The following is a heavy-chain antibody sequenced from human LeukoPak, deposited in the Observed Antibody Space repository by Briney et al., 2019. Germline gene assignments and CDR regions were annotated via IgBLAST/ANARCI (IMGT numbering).Heavy chain of an antibody. D-gene: IGHD3-22*01. CDR2: TIPIFGTA. CDR3: ARVEMVRSYYYSSGYYYVKDY. J-gene: IGHJ4*02. CDR1: GGTFSSYA. V-gene: IGHV1-69*05. Sequence: SVKVSCKASGGTFSSYAISWVRHAPGQGLEWMGRTIPIFGTANYAQKFQGRVTITTDESTSTAYMELSSLRSEDTAVYYCARVEMVRSYYYSSGYYYVKDYWGQGTLVTVSS.